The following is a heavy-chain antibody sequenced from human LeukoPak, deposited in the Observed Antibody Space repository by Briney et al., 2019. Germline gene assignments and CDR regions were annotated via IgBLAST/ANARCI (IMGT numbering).Heavy chain of an antibody. V-gene: IGHV3-33*01. CDR1: GFTFSSYG. D-gene: IGHD2-2*01. Sequence: GGSLRLSCAASGFTFSSYGMHWVRQAPGKGLEWVAVIWYDGSNKYYPDSVKGRFTISRDNSKNTLYLQMNSLRAEDTAVYYCARDERRYCSSTSCRLPSYWGQGTLVTVSS. CDR3: ARDERRYCSSTSCRLPSY. CDR2: IWYDGSNK. J-gene: IGHJ4*02.